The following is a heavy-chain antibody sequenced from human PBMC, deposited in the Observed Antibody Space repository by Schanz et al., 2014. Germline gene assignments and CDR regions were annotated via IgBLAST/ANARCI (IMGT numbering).Heavy chain of an antibody. V-gene: IGHV1-46*03. J-gene: IGHJ4*02. CDR1: GYTFTSYY. CDR2: INPSVGNT. D-gene: IGHD6-13*01. Sequence: QVQLVQSGAEVKKPGASVKVSCEASGYTFTSYYIHWFRQAPGQGLEWMGLINPSVGNTNYAQKCRGRVTMTRDTSTSTVYMELRNVRYDDTAMYYCARDGEAAAGCDYWGQGTLVTVSS. CDR3: ARDGEAAAGCDY.